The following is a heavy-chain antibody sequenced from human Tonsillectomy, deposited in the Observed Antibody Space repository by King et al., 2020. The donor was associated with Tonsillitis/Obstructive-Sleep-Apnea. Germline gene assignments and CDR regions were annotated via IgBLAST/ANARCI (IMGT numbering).Heavy chain of an antibody. D-gene: IGHD1-1*01. J-gene: IGHJ4*02. V-gene: IGHV3-9*01. CDR3: AKDMDDAWAFDY. CDR2: ISWNSGSI. Sequence: VQLVESGGGLVQPGRSLRLSCAASGFTFDDYAMHWVRQAPGKGLEWVSGISWNSGSIGYADSVKGRFTISRDNAKNSLYLQMNSLRAEDTALYYCAKDMDDAWAFDYWGQGTLVTVSP. CDR1: GFTFDDYA.